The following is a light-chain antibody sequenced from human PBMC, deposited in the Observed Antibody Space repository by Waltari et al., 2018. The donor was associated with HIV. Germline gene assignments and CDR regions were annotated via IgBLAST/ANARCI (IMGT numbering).Light chain of an antibody. CDR2: DAS. Sequence: EIVLTQSPATLSLSPGERATLPCRASQSVSSYLAWYQQKPGQAPRLLIYDASNRATGIPARFSGSGSGTDFTLTISSLQAEDVAVYYCQQYYSTRMYTFGQGTKLEIK. CDR1: QSVSSY. V-gene: IGKV3-11*01. J-gene: IGKJ2*01. CDR3: QQYYSTRMYT.